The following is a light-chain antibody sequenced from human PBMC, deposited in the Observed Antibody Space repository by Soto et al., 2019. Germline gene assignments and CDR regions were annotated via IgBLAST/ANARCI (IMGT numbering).Light chain of an antibody. V-gene: IGKV1-5*03. CDR3: QQYSTYPWT. CDR2: KAS. Sequence: DIQMTQSPSTLSASVGDRVTITCRASQTISTLLAWYQQRPGKAPNLLIYKASSLESGVSSRFSGSGSGTEFTLTISSLQPDDFATHFCQQYSTYPWTFGQGTKVDI. CDR1: QTISTL. J-gene: IGKJ1*01.